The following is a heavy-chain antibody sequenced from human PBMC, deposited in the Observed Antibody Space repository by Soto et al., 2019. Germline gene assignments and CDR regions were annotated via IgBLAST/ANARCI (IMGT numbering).Heavy chain of an antibody. CDR1: GFKFNSYG. V-gene: IGHV3-33*01. CDR2: IWYDGSDT. D-gene: IGHD3-10*01. J-gene: IGHJ5*02. Sequence: QEQLVQSGGGVVQPGRSLRLSCAASGFKFNSYGMHWVRQAPGKGLEWVAVIWYDGSDTSYGDSVKGRFTISRDNSKNXLYLQMSSLRVDDTAVYYCARDRFGGTEGTNWLDPWGQGALVTVSS. CDR3: ARDRFGGTEGTNWLDP.